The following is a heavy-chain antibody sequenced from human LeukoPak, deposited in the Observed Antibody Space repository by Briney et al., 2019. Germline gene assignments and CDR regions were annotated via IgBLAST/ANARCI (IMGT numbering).Heavy chain of an antibody. J-gene: IGHJ6*02. D-gene: IGHD3-10*01. CDR2: ISAYNGNT. CDR3: ARPRITMVRGVIISYGMDV. Sequence: GASVKVSCKASGYTFTSYGISWVRQAPGQGLEWMGSISAYNGNTNYAQKLQGRVTMTTDTSTSTAYMELRSLRPDDTAVYYCARPRITMVRGVIISYGMDVWGQGTTVTVSS. CDR1: GYTFTSYG. V-gene: IGHV1-18*01.